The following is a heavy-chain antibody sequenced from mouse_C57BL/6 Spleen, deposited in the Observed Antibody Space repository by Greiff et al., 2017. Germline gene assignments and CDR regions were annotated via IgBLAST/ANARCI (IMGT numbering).Heavy chain of an antibody. J-gene: IGHJ3*01. V-gene: IGHV1-69*01. D-gene: IGHD1-1*02. CDR3: ARKNYGPRGLFAY. CDR1: GYTFTSYW. CDR2: IDPSDSYT. Sequence: VQLQQPGAELVMPGASVKLSCKASGYTFTSYWMHWVKQRPGQGLEWIGEIDPSDSYTNYNQKFKGKSTLTVDKSSSTAYMQLSSLTSEDSAVYYCARKNYGPRGLFAYWGQGTLVTVSA.